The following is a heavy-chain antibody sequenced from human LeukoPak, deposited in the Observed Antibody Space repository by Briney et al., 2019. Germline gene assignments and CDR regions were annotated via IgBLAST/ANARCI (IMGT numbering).Heavy chain of an antibody. J-gene: IGHJ4*02. D-gene: IGHD2-21*01. CDR2: INHSGST. Sequence: SETLSLTCTVSGYSISSGYYWNWIRQPPGKGLEWIGEINHSGSTNYNPSLKSRVTISVDTSKNQFSLKLSSVTAADTAVYYCARGRALFDWGQGTLVTVSS. CDR1: GYSISSGYY. V-gene: IGHV4-38-2*02. CDR3: ARGRALFD.